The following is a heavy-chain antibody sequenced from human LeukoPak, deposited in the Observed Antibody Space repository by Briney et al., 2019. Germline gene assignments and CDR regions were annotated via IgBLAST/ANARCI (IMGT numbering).Heavy chain of an antibody. Sequence: SETLSLTCAVYGGSFSGYYWSWIRQPPGKGLEWIGEINHSGSTNYNPSLKSRVTISVDTSKNQFSLKLSSVTAADTAVYYCARQIYDFTSYYYYYMDVWGKGTTVTISS. D-gene: IGHD3-3*01. J-gene: IGHJ6*03. V-gene: IGHV4-34*01. CDR3: ARQIYDFTSYYYYYMDV. CDR2: INHSGST. CDR1: GGSFSGYY.